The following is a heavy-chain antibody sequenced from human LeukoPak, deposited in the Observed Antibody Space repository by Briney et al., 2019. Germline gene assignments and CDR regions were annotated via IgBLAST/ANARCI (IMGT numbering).Heavy chain of an antibody. V-gene: IGHV3-23*01. CDR2: ISGSGGRT. D-gene: IGHD2-8*01. CDR3: AKGRGHCIDGVCHNYYYMDV. CDR1: GFTFSSYV. Sequence: GGSLRLSCVASGFTFSSYVVTWVRQAPGKGLEWVSSISGSGGRTDYADSVKGRFTISRDNSKNTLYLQMNSLGADDTAVYYCAKGRGHCIDGVCHNYYYMDVWGKGTTVTVS. J-gene: IGHJ6*03.